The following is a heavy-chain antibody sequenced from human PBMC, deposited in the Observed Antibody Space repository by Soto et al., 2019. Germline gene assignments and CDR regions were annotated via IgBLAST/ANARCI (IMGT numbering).Heavy chain of an antibody. V-gene: IGHV1-18*01. Sequence: ASVKVSCKASGYTFTSYGISWVRQAPGQGLEWMGWISAYSGNTNYAQKLQGRVTMTTDTSTSTAYMELRSLRSDDTAVYYCARDGQNGSGSYRKGYYYYYYGMDVWGQGTTVTVSS. J-gene: IGHJ6*02. CDR1: GYTFTSYG. D-gene: IGHD3-10*01. CDR3: ARDGQNGSGSYRKGYYYYYYGMDV. CDR2: ISAYSGNT.